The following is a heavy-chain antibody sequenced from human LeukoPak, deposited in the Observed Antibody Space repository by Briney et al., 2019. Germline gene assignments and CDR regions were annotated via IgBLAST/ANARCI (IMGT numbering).Heavy chain of an antibody. CDR1: GFTFSSYG. CDR3: AKDQKGGSSPFDY. V-gene: IGHV3-33*06. D-gene: IGHD2-15*01. CDR2: IWYDGSDK. Sequence: GGSLRLSCAASGFTFSSYGMHWVRQAPGKGLEWVAVIWYDGSDKYYADSVKGRFTISRDNSKNTLYLQMNSLRAEDTAVYYCAKDQKGGSSPFDYWGQGTLVTVSS. J-gene: IGHJ4*02.